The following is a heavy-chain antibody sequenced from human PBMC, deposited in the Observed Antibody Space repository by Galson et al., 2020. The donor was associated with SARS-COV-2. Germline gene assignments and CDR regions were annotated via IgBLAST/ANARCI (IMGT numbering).Heavy chain of an antibody. D-gene: IGHD5-12*01. J-gene: IGHJ5*02. V-gene: IGHV3-9*03. Sequence: CAASRFTLDEYAMHWVRHAPGKGLEWVSGITWNRGTIASADSVQGRFTISRDNAKNSLYLQMNSLRAEDMALYYCAKGSGYDLGVAFDPWGQGTLVTVSS. CDR2: ITWNRGTI. CDR1: RFTLDEYA. CDR3: AKGSGYDLGVAFDP.